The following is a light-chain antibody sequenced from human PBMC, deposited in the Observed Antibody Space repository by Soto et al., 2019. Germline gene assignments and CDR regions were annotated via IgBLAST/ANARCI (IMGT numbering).Light chain of an antibody. CDR1: QDISNN. V-gene: IGKV1-33*01. CDR2: DAS. CDR3: QQYDNLPWT. J-gene: IGKJ1*01. Sequence: DIQMTQSPSSLSASVGDRVTITCQASQDISNNLNWYQQKPGKAPKLLIYDASNLETGVPSRFSGSGSGTDFTFTISSLQPEDIATYYCQQYDNLPWTFGQGTKVDIK.